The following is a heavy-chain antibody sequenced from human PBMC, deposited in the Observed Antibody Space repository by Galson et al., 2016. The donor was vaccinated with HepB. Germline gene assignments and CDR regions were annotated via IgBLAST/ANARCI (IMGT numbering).Heavy chain of an antibody. CDR2: ISGGGGST. CDR1: GFAFSNYA. CDR3: AKGYYCNVGSCYPGAPGGWFDS. V-gene: IGHV3-23*01. J-gene: IGHJ5*01. D-gene: IGHD2-15*01. Sequence: SLRLSCAASGFAFSNYAMNWVRQAPGKGLEWVSLISGGGGSTFYADAVKGRFTISRGKSINTLYLQMNSLRVGDTSIYYCAKGYYCNVGSCYPGAPGGWFDSWGHGTLVTVSS.